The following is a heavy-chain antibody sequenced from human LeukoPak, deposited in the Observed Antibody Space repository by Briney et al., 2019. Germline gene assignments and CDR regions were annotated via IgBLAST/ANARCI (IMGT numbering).Heavy chain of an antibody. CDR1: GFIFSNYN. V-gene: IGHV3-48*01. Sequence: GGSLRLSCVGSGFIFSNYNMNWVRQAPGKGLEWISYISSRGTVSYADSVEGRFAISRDNAKNSLYLQMNSLRAEDTAVYYCARDARQQLVERFDYWGQGTLVTVSS. J-gene: IGHJ4*02. CDR3: ARDARQQLVERFDY. D-gene: IGHD6-13*01. CDR2: ISSRGTV.